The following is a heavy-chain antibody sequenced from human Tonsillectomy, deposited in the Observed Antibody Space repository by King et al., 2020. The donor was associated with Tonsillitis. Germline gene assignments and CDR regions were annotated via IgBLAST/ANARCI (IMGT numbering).Heavy chain of an antibody. CDR2: CDAGDGET. CDR3: ATGIYYASGSYAY. Sequence: QLVQSGAEVKKPGASVKVSCKVFGYTLTALSMHWGRHAPGKGLEWMGGCDAGDGETIYAEKFQGRGTMSEDTSTYTAYMELSSLRSEDTAAYYCATGIYYASGSYAYWGQGTLVTVSS. CDR1: GYTLTALS. V-gene: IGHV1-24*01. D-gene: IGHD3-10*01. J-gene: IGHJ4*02.